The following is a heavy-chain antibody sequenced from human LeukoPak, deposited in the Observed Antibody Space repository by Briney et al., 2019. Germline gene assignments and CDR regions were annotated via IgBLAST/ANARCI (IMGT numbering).Heavy chain of an antibody. V-gene: IGHV1-18*01. CDR1: GYTFTNYG. D-gene: IGHD3-10*01. CDR3: ARDLLTDSVFYASGPPWFDP. CDR2: SSAFNDNT. Sequence: ASVKVSCKASGYTFTNYGVTWVRQAPGQGLEWMGWSSAFNDNTDYAQKFQGRVTLTTDKSTSTAYMEMRSLRSDDTAVYYCARDLLTDSVFYASGPPWFDPWGQGTLITVSS. J-gene: IGHJ5*02.